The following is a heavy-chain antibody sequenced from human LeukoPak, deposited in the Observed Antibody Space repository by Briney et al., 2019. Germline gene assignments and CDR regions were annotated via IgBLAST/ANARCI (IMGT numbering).Heavy chain of an antibody. CDR3: TKALAESDGVADP. Sequence: GGSLKLSCAASGFIFSHYGMSWVRQAPGKGLEWVSSIRGRGSPTYYADSVKGRFTISGDNSQNTVDLRIHSLRVEDTATYYCTKALAESDGVADPWGQGTLVIVSS. CDR2: IRGRGSPT. D-gene: IGHD2-15*01. J-gene: IGHJ5*02. V-gene: IGHV3-23*01. CDR1: GFIFSHYG.